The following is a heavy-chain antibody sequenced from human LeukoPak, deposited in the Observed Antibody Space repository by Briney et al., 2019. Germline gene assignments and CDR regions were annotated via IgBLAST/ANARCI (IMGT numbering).Heavy chain of an antibody. CDR2: IYYSGST. CDR1: GGSISSYY. Sequence: SETLSLTCTVSGGSISSYYWSWIRQPPGKGLEWIGYIYYSGSTNYNPSLKSRVTISVDTSKNQFSLKLSSVTAADTAVYYCAREGGSSSWYPDYWGQGTLVTVSS. D-gene: IGHD6-13*01. CDR3: AREGGSSSWYPDY. V-gene: IGHV4-59*01. J-gene: IGHJ4*02.